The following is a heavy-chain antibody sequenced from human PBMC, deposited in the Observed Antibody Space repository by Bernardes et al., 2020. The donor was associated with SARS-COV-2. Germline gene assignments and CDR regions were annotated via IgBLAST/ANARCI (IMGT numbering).Heavy chain of an antibody. CDR2: ISSGSDTI. J-gene: IGHJ4*02. CDR1: GFIFTTYS. CDR3: ARGWRENSFDY. D-gene: IGHD2-15*01. V-gene: IGHV3-48*01. Sequence: GGSLRLSCVGSGFIFTTYSMSWVRQAPGKGLEWLLFISSGSDTIHDADSVRGRFTVSRDDAKNSVYLQMNSLRAEDTAVYYCARGWRENSFDYWGQGALVTVSS.